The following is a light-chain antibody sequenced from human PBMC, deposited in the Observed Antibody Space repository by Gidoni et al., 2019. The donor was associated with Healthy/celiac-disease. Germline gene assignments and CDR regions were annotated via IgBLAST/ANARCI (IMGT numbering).Light chain of an antibody. V-gene: IGLV1-51*01. CDR1: SSNIGNNY. CDR3: GTWDSSLSAFYV. Sequence: QSVLTQPPYVSAAPGQKVTISCSGSSSNIGNNYVSWYQQLPGTAPKLLIYDNNKRPSGIPDRFSGSTSGTSATLGITGLQTGDEADYYCGTWDSSLSAFYVFGTGTKVTVL. CDR2: DNN. J-gene: IGLJ1*01.